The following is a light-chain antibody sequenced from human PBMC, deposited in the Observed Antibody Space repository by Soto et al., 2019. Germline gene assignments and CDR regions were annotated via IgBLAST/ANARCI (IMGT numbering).Light chain of an antibody. Sequence: IGLTQSPATLSFSPGGRCPLACTASHEVHNLLAWYQQKPGQAPRLLIYDTSNRATGIPARFSGSGSGTDFTITISSLEPEDFAVYYCQQRSNRPSTFGPGTRLEMK. J-gene: IGKJ5*01. CDR3: QQRSNRPST. CDR2: DTS. V-gene: IGKV3-11*01. CDR1: HEVHNL.